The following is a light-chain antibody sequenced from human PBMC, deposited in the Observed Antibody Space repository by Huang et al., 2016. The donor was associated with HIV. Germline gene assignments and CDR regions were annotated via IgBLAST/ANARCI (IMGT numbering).Light chain of an antibody. J-gene: IGKJ4*01. Sequence: DIQMTHSPSSLSASVGDRVTITCRESQSISSYLNWYQQKPGKAPKLLIYAASSLQRGIPSRFSGSGSGTDFTLTISSLQPEDFATYYCQQSYSTPLTFGGGTKVEIK. V-gene: IGKV1-39*01. CDR2: AAS. CDR3: QQSYSTPLT. CDR1: QSISSY.